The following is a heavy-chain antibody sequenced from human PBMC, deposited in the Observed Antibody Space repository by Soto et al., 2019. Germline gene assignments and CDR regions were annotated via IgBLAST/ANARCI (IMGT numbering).Heavy chain of an antibody. CDR1: GYTFSSYY. Sequence: ASVKVSCKASGYTFSSYYMHWVRQAPGQGLEWMGLINPSGGYTTYAQKFQGRVTMTRDTSTTTVYMELSSLRAEDTAVYYCARDPGYSSGWYPNAVYYYYGMDVWGQGTTVTVSS. V-gene: IGHV1-46*01. CDR2: INPSGGYT. D-gene: IGHD6-19*01. CDR3: ARDPGYSSGWYPNAVYYYYGMDV. J-gene: IGHJ6*02.